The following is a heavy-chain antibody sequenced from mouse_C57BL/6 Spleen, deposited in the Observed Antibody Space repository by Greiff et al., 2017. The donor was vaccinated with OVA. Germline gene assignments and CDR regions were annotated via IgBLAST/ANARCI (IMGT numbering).Heavy chain of an antibody. D-gene: IGHD1-2*01. CDR1: GYTFTSYW. V-gene: IGHV1-61*01. Sequence: QVQLKQPGAELVKPGASVKMSCKASGYTFTSYWITWVKQRPGQGLEWIGNIDPSDSETHYNQKFKDKATLTVDKSSSTAYMQLSSLTSEDSAVYYCARGGLRPIDYWGQGTTLTVSS. CDR3: ARGGLRPIDY. J-gene: IGHJ2*01. CDR2: IDPSDSET.